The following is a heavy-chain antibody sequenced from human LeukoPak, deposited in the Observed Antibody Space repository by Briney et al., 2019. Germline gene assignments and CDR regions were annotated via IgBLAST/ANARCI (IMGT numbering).Heavy chain of an antibody. Sequence: SETLSLTCTVSSDSIYSSNYYWGWIRQPPGKGLEWIGSIYYSGSTYYNSSLKSRVTISVDTSKNQFSLKLSSVTAADTAVYYCARRNNYYDSSGYYDYWGQGTLVTVSS. CDR1: SDSIYSSNYY. J-gene: IGHJ4*02. V-gene: IGHV4-39*01. D-gene: IGHD3-22*01. CDR3: ARRNNYYDSSGYYDY. CDR2: IYYSGST.